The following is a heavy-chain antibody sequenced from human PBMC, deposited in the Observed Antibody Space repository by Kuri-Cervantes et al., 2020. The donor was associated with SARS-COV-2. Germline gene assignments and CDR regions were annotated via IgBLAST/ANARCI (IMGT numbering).Heavy chain of an antibody. CDR3: ARAELGLGWFFDL. CDR1: GGCLSYYY. D-gene: IGHD6-13*01. CDR2: INHSGST. Sequence: SETLSLTCEVYGGCLSYYYWSWVRQPPGKRLEWIGEINHSGSTNYNPSLKSRVTISGDTSKNQFSLKLSSVTAADTAVYYCARAELGLGWFFDLWGRGTLVTVSS. V-gene: IGHV4-34*01. J-gene: IGHJ2*01.